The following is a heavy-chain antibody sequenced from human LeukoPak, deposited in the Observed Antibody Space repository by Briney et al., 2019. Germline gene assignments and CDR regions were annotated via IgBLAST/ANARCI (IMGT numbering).Heavy chain of an antibody. Sequence: GGSLRLSCAASGFTFSGHGMHWVRQAPGKGLEWVAVISYDGSQKYYSDSVKGRFTISRDNSKNTVHLQMNSLRLEDTALYYCARTTVSVPFDYWGQGTLVSVSS. V-gene: IGHV3-30*03. CDR1: GFTFSGHG. CDR2: ISYDGSQK. D-gene: IGHD4-17*01. J-gene: IGHJ4*02. CDR3: ARTTVSVPFDY.